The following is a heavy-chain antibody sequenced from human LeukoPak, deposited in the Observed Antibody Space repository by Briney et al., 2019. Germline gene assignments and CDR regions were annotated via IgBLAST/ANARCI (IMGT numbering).Heavy chain of an antibody. CDR1: GFTFSSYA. CDR2: IKSDGSTT. Sequence: PGGSLRLSCAASGFTFSSYAMSWVRQAPGKGLVWVSRIKSDGSTTHYADSVKGRFTISRDNAKNTLYLQMNSLRAEDTALYYCVRGGSGYVNSWGQGTLVTVSS. J-gene: IGHJ4*02. V-gene: IGHV3-74*01. D-gene: IGHD5-12*01. CDR3: VRGGSGYVNS.